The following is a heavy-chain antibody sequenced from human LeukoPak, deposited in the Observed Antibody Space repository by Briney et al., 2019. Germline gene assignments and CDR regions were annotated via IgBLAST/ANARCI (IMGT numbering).Heavy chain of an antibody. CDR1: GGSISSSSYY. Sequence: ETLSLTCTVSGGSISSSSYYWGWIRQPPGKGLEWIGEINHSGSTNYNPSLKSRVTISVDTSKNQFSLKLSSVTAADTAVYYCARGSYYYDLWGQGTLVTVSS. J-gene: IGHJ4*02. CDR2: INHSGST. CDR3: ARGSYYYDL. V-gene: IGHV4-39*07. D-gene: IGHD3-22*01.